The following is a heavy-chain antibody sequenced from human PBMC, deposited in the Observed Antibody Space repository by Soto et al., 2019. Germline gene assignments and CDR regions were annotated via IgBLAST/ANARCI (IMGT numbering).Heavy chain of an antibody. CDR2: ISGSGGST. Sequence: GGSLRLSCAASGFTFSSYAMSWVRQAPGKGLEWVSAISGSGGSTYYADSVKGRFTISRDNSKNTLYLQMNSLRAEDTAVYYCAKPANVVVPAAPFYYYGMDVWGQGTTVTVSS. CDR1: GFTFSSYA. J-gene: IGHJ6*02. V-gene: IGHV3-23*01. CDR3: AKPANVVVPAAPFYYYGMDV. D-gene: IGHD2-2*01.